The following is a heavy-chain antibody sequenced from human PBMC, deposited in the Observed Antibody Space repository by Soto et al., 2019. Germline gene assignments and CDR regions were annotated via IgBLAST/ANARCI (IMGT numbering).Heavy chain of an antibody. CDR2: FDPEDGET. V-gene: IGHV1-24*01. Sequence: ASVKVSCKVSGYTLTELSMHWVRQAPGKGLEWMGGFDPEDGETIYAQKFQGRVTMTEDTSTDTAYMELSSLRSDDTAVYYCATGIAVAGLDFDYWGQGTLVTVSS. CDR3: ATGIAVAGLDFDY. J-gene: IGHJ4*02. CDR1: GYTLTELS. D-gene: IGHD6-19*01.